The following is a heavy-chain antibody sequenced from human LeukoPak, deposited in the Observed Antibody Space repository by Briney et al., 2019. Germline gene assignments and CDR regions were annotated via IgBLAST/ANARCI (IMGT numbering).Heavy chain of an antibody. CDR2: TNSGGTST. CDR3: AKQSYARSLGE. Sequence: SGESLRLSCATSGFPFSDFSMSWVRQAPGKGLEWISTTNSGGTSTYYAESVKGRFTISRDNSKNTLYLQMSSLRVEDTAVYYCAKQSYARSLGEGGPGTLVSVSS. CDR1: GFPFSDFS. D-gene: IGHD2-8*01. J-gene: IGHJ4*02. V-gene: IGHV3-23*01.